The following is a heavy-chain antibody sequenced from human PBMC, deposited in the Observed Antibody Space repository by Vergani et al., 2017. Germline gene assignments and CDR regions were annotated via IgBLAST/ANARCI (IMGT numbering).Heavy chain of an antibody. CDR1: GGSISSGGYY. CDR2: IYYSGST. V-gene: IGHV4-31*03. Sequence: QVQLQESGPGLVKPSQTLSLTCTVSGGSISSGGYYWSWIRQHPGKGLEWIGYIYYSGSTYYNPSLKSRVTISVDTSKNQFSLKLSSVTAADTALYYCAYSYSSGYPKYWYFDLWGRGTLVTVSS. D-gene: IGHD3-22*01. CDR3: AYSYSSGYPKYWYFDL. J-gene: IGHJ2*01.